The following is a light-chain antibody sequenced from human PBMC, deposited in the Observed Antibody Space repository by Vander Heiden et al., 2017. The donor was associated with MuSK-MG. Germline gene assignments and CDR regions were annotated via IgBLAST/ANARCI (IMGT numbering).Light chain of an antibody. CDR3: QNDCSSTFT. CDR2: GAS. Sequence: EIVLTQSPGTLSLSPGESATLSCTASQSVSSNYLAWYRQKPGQAPRLLIYGASSRATGIPDRFSGSGSGTDFALTISSLEPEDFAVYYCQNDCSSTFTFGPGTKVDIK. J-gene: IGKJ3*01. V-gene: IGKV3-20*01. CDR1: QSVSSNY.